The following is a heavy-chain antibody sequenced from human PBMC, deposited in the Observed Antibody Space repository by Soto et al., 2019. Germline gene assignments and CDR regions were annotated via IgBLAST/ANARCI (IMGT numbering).Heavy chain of an antibody. CDR3: ARRRAHRSDYSYGMDV. Sequence: QAQLVQSGAEVKKPGASVKISCKASGYTFTSHAMHWVRQAPGQRPEGLGWINAGTGNTRYSQKFEVRVTISMDTSANTSYMEMNSLTSEDTAVYYCARRRAHRSDYSYGMDVWGQGTTVTVSS. V-gene: IGHV1-3*01. J-gene: IGHJ6*02. CDR1: GYTFTSHA. CDR2: INAGTGNT.